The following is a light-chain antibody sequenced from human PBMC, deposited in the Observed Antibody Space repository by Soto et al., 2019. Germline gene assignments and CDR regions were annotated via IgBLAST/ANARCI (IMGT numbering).Light chain of an antibody. CDR1: QSISNE. Sequence: EIVMTQSPATLSVSPGERATLSCRASQSISNELAWYPQNPGQPPRLLIYSASTRATGVPATVTGSGSGSECTLPICGLQSEEFAVYYLQQGHNGPLTFGQGTRLEI. CDR2: SAS. J-gene: IGKJ2*01. V-gene: IGKV3-15*01. CDR3: QQGHNGPLT.